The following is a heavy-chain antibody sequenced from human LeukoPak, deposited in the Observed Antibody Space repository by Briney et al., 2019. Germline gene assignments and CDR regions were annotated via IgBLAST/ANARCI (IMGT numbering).Heavy chain of an antibody. CDR3: AELGITMIGGV. CDR2: ISSSSSYI. V-gene: IGHV3-21*01. CDR1: GFTFSSYT. D-gene: IGHD3-10*02. Sequence: GGSLRLSCAASGFTFSSYTMNWVRQAPGKGLGWVSSISSSSSYIYYAESVKGRFTMSRDKAKNSLYLQMNSLRAEDTAVYYCAELGITMIGGVWGKGTTVTISS. J-gene: IGHJ6*04.